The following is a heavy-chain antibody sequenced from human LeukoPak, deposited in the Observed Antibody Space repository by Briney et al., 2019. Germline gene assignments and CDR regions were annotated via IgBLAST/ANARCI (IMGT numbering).Heavy chain of an antibody. Sequence: GESLKISCKGSGYSFTSYWIGWVRQMPGKGLEWRGIIYPGDSDTRYSPSFQGQVTISADKSISTAYLQWSSLKASDTAMYYCARQITMVRGVIVYFDYWGQGTLVTVSS. CDR3: ARQITMVRGVIVYFDY. D-gene: IGHD3-10*01. J-gene: IGHJ4*02. CDR2: IYPGDSDT. V-gene: IGHV5-51*01. CDR1: GYSFTSYW.